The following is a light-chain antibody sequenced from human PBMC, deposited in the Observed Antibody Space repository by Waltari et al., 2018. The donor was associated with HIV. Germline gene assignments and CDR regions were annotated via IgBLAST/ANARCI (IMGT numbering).Light chain of an antibody. J-gene: IGLJ2*01. V-gene: IGLV2-23*02. CDR2: EVN. CDR1: SSDVGSYNL. Sequence: QSALTQPASVSGSPGQSITMSCTGTSSDVGSYNLVSWYQQHPGKAPKLIIYEVNKRPPGITNRFSGFKSGNTASLTITGLQAEDEADYHCCSYAIGGTFVFGGGTKVTVL. CDR3: CSYAIGGTFV.